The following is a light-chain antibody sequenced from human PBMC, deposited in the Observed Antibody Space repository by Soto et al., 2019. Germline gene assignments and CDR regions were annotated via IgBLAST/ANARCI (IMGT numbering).Light chain of an antibody. CDR3: QQYYNWPPIT. CDR1: QSVTSN. J-gene: IGKJ5*01. V-gene: IGKV3-15*01. CDR2: GAS. Sequence: EILMTQSPAILSVSPGERATLPCRASQSVTSNLAWFQQKPGQAPRLLIYGASTRATGVPDRFSGSGSGTEFTLTISSLQSEDIAVYFCQQYYNWPPITFGQGTRLEIK.